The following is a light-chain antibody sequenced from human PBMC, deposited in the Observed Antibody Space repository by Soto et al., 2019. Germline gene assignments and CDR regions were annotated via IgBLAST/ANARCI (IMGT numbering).Light chain of an antibody. V-gene: IGKV3-20*01. CDR3: QEYGSSLFT. CDR1: QSVSSSY. Sequence: EIVLTQSPGTLSLSPGERATLSCRASQSVSSSYLAWYQQKPGQAPRLLIYGASSRATGIRDRFSGSGSGRYFTRTISRLEPEDLAVYYCQEYGSSLFTFGPRTKVDIK. J-gene: IGKJ3*01. CDR2: GAS.